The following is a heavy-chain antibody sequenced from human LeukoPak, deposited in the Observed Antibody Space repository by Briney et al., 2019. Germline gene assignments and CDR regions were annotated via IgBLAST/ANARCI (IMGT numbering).Heavy chain of an antibody. V-gene: IGHV4-59*01. D-gene: IGHD6-19*01. CDR3: ARETPNITVAGTTSYYFDS. CDR1: GGSISSDY. CDR2: IYYSGSS. Sequence: KPSETLSLTCTVSGGSISSDYWTWIRQPPGKGLEWIGYIYYSGSSNYNPSLKSRLTILLDTSKNQFSLKLSSVTAADTAVYYCARETPNITVAGTTSYYFDSWGQGSLVTVSS. J-gene: IGHJ4*02.